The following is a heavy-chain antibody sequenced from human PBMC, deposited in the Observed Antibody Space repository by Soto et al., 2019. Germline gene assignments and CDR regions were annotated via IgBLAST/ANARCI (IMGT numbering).Heavy chain of an antibody. J-gene: IGHJ5*02. D-gene: IGHD1-26*01. CDR3: AKNQGVELVPLATVDWFDL. Sequence: PGGSLRLSCVASGFIFENFGMSWVRQAPGKGLEWISSISGSGFKKYYADSVKGRFTISRDNSKSTVYLELNNLSAEDTAVYHCAKNQGVELVPLATVDWFDLRGQGSVLTLSS. CDR1: GFIFENFG. V-gene: IGHV3-23*01. CDR2: ISGSGFKK.